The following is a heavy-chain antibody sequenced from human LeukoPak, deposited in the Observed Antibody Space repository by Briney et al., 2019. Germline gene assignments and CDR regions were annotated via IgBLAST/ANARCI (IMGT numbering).Heavy chain of an antibody. CDR2: ISFDGSYT. D-gene: IGHD2-15*01. J-gene: IGHJ4*02. V-gene: IGHV3-30-3*01. CDR3: ARGGYCGGGSCYPDFDN. CDR1: RLTFRTYS. Sequence: GGSLRLSCTVSRLTFRTYSMHWVRQAPGKGLEWVAVISFDGSYTKYADSVKGRFTISRDNSKNTLYLQMNGLRAEDTAVYYCARGGYCGGGSCYPDFDNWGQGTLVTVSS.